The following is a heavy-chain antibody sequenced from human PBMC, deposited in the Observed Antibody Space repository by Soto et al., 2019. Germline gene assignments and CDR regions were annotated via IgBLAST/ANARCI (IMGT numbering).Heavy chain of an antibody. V-gene: IGHV3-33*01. J-gene: IGHJ3*02. CDR3: ARVGLLPRGAFDI. CDR1: GFTFSSYG. D-gene: IGHD3-22*01. CDR2: IWYDGSNK. Sequence: QVQLVESGGGVVQPGRSLRLSCAASGFTFSSYGMHWVRQAPAKGLEWVAVIWYDGSNKYYADSVKGRFTISRDNSKNTLYLQMNSLRAEDTAVYYCARVGLLPRGAFDIWGQGTMVTVSS.